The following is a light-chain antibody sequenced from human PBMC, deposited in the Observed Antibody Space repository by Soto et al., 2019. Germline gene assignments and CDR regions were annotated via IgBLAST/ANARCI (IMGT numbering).Light chain of an antibody. V-gene: IGLV2-14*01. J-gene: IGLJ1*01. CDR2: EVN. CDR3: CSFTSSNTHV. CDR1: SNDVGAYDY. Sequence: QSVLTQPASVSGSPGQSITISCTGTSNDVGAYDYVSWYQQHPGKAPKLILFEVNKRPSGVSGRFSGSKSGNTASLTISGLQAEDEADYYCCSFTSSNTHVFGTGTKLTVL.